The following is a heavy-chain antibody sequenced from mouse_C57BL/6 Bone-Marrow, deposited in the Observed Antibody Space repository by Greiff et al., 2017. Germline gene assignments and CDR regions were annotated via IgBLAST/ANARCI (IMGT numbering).Heavy chain of an antibody. CDR2: ISYDGSN. CDR3: ASYGSILYYFDY. V-gene: IGHV3-6*01. D-gene: IGHD1-1*01. CDR1: GYSFPSGYY. Sequence: EVKVLESGPGLVKPSQSLSLTCSVSGYSFPSGYYWYWIRQFPGNKLEWMGYISYDGSNNYNPSLKNRISITRDTSKNQFFLKLNSVTTEDTATYYCASYGSILYYFDYWGQGTTLTVSS. J-gene: IGHJ2*01.